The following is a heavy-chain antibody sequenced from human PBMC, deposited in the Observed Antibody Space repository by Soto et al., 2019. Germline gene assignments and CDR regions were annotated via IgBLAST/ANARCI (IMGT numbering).Heavy chain of an antibody. J-gene: IGHJ5*02. Sequence: ASVKVSCKASGYTFTGYYMHWVRQAPGQGLEWMGWINPNSGGTNYAQKFQGWVTMTRDTSISTAYMELSRLRSDDTAVYYCARGGYYDSSGYLRDNWFDPLRQGTLVTVSS. V-gene: IGHV1-2*04. D-gene: IGHD3-22*01. CDR1: GYTFTGYY. CDR2: INPNSGGT. CDR3: ARGGYYDSSGYLRDNWFDP.